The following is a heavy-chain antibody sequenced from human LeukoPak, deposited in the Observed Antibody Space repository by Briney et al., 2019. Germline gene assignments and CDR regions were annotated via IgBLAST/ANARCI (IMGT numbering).Heavy chain of an antibody. V-gene: IGHV1-18*01. CDR3: ARDGTPGTTFRFDP. Sequence: ASVKVSCKAYDYTYTSYGISWVRQAPGQGLEWMGWISGYNGNTNYAQKFQARVTMTTDTSTTTAYMELRSLRSDDTAVYYCARDGTPGTTFRFDPWGQGTLVIVSS. J-gene: IGHJ5*02. CDR1: DYTYTSYG. D-gene: IGHD1-1*01. CDR2: ISGYNGNT.